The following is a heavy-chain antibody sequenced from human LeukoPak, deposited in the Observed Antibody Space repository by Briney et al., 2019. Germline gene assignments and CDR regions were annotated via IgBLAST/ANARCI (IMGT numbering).Heavy chain of an antibody. Sequence: GGSLRISCVVSEFTCSGNYMSWVRPAPGKGLEWVAFIRYDGSDKYNANSVKGGFTISRDNSKNPLYLQMDSLRPQDTAVYYCAKGQLGIQSSKWFDPWGQGTLVTVSS. J-gene: IGHJ5*02. V-gene: IGHV3-30*02. CDR1: EFTCSGNY. D-gene: IGHD7-27*01. CDR3: AKGQLGIQSSKWFDP. CDR2: IRYDGSDK.